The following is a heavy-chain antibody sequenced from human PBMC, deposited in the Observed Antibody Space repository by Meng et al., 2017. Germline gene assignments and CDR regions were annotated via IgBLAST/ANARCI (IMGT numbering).Heavy chain of an antibody. V-gene: IGHV1-2*02. CDR1: GYTFTGYY. J-gene: IGHJ4*02. D-gene: IGHD6-19*01. Sequence: ASVKVSCKASGYTFTGYYMHWVRQAPGQGLEWMGWINPNSGGTNYAQKFQGRVTMTRDTSISTAYMKLSRLRADDTAVYYCARERSSSGSYRRDGSEIDYWGQGTLVTVSS. CDR2: INPNSGGT. CDR3: ARERSSSGSYRRDGSEIDY.